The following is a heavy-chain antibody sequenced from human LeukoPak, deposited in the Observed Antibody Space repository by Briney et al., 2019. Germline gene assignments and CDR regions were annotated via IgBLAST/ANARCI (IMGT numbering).Heavy chain of an antibody. Sequence: GRSLRLSCAASGFTFDDYAMHWVRQAPGKGLEWVSGISWNSGSIGYADSVKGRFTISRDNAKNSLYLQMNSLRAEDTALYYCAKDMVKDDFWSGYYRVGAFDIWGQGTMVTVSS. D-gene: IGHD3-3*01. CDR2: ISWNSGSI. CDR3: AKDMVKDDFWSGYYRVGAFDI. J-gene: IGHJ3*02. V-gene: IGHV3-9*01. CDR1: GFTFDDYA.